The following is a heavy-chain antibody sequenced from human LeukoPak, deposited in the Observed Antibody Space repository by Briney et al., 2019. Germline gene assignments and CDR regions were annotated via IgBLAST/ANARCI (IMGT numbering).Heavy chain of an antibody. CDR1: GFTFCNYW. CDR3: ARASNPWLQLS. D-gene: IGHD5-24*01. J-gene: IGHJ4*02. V-gene: IGHV3-7*05. Sequence: GGSLRLSCAASGFTFCNYWMIWVRQAPGKGLEWVANIQQDGGQKRYADSVRGRFAVSRDNAQTSLYLHMNSLRAEDTAVYYCARASNPWLQLSWGQGTLVTVSS. CDR2: IQQDGGQK.